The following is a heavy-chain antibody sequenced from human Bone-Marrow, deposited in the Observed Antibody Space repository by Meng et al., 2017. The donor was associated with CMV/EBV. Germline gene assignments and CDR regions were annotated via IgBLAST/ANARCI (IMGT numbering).Heavy chain of an antibody. D-gene: IGHD6-19*01. CDR3: ARDTGYSSGWPTFGY. V-gene: IGHV2-70D*14. J-gene: IGHJ4*02. CDR2: IDWDDDK. Sequence: SGPTLVKPTQTLTLTCTFAGFSLSTSGMRVSWIRQPPGKALEWLARIDWDDDKFYSTSLKTRLTISKDTSKNQVVLTMTNMDPVDTATYYCARDTGYSSGWPTFGYWGQGTLVTVSS. CDR1: GFSLSTSGMR.